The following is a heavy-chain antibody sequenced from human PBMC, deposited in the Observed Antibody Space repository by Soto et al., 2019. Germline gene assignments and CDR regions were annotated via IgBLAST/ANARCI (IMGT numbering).Heavy chain of an antibody. CDR1: GGSISSGGYY. V-gene: IGHV4-31*03. J-gene: IGHJ6*03. CDR2: IYYSGST. Sequence: SETLSLTCTVSGGSISSGGYYWSWIRQHPGKSLEWIGYIYYSGSTYYNPSLKSRVTISVDTSKNQFSLKLSSVTAADTAVYFCARVNQGTTSIQYYYYYYMDVWGKGTTVTVSS. CDR3: ARVNQGTTSIQYYYYYYMDV. D-gene: IGHD2-21*02.